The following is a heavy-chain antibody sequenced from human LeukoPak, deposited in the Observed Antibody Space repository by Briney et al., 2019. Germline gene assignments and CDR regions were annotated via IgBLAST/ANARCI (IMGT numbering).Heavy chain of an antibody. CDR1: AGSISSSSYY. CDR3: GSFWGIFGVVRNDY. D-gene: IGHD3-3*01. J-gene: IGHJ4*02. Sequence: PSETLSLTCTLSAGSISSSSYYWVWIRQPPGKGLEWVGSIYYSGSTYYNPSLKSRVTISVDTSKNQFALKLSSVTAADAAVYYCGSFWGIFGVVRNDYWGQGTLVTVSS. V-gene: IGHV4-39*01. CDR2: IYYSGST.